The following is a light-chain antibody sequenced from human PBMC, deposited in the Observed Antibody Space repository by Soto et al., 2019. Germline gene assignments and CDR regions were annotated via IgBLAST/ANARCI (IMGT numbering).Light chain of an antibody. CDR1: SSDIGDYKF. J-gene: IGLJ2*01. Sequence: QSALTQPPSASGSPGQSVAISCTGTSSDIGDYKFVSWYQQHPGKAPKLIIYEVSIRPSGVPDRFSGSKSGNTASLTVSGLLAEDEADYYCSLYAGTNSVVFGGGTKLTVL. V-gene: IGLV2-8*01. CDR2: EVS. CDR3: SLYAGTNSVV.